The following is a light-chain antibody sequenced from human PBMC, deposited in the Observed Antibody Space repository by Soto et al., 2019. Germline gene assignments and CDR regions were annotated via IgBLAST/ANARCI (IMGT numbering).Light chain of an antibody. CDR1: SSNIGAGYP. CDR3: QSYDSSLSRRWV. Sequence: QSVLTQPPSVSGAPGQRVTISCTGRSSNIGAGYPVHWYQQLPGTAPKLLVAGNRPSGVPDRFSVSKSGASASLAITGLQAEAEAEYYCQSYDSSLSRRWVFGGGTKVTVL. V-gene: IGLV1-40*01. CDR2: G. J-gene: IGLJ3*02.